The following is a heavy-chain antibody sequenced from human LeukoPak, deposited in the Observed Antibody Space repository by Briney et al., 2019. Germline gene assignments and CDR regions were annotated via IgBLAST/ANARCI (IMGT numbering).Heavy chain of an antibody. CDR1: GFTFDDYG. CDR3: ARQTVVVPAATSYYDFWSGYYVGAFDI. D-gene: IGHD3-3*01. J-gene: IGHJ3*02. Sequence: GGSLRLSCAASGFTFDDYGMSWVRQAPGKGLEWVSGINWNGGSTGYADSVKGRFTISRDNAKNSLYLQMNSLRAEDTASYYCARQTVVVPAATSYYDFWSGYYVGAFDIWGQGTMVTVSS. V-gene: IGHV3-20*04. CDR2: INWNGGST.